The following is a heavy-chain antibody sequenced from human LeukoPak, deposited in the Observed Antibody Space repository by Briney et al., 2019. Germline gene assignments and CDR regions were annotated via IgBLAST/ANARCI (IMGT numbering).Heavy chain of an antibody. CDR1: GYTLTELS. D-gene: IGHD3-10*01. Sequence: ASVKVSCKVSGYTLTELSMHWVRQAPGKGLEWMGGFDPEDGETIYAQKFQGRVTMTEDTSTDTAYMELSSLRSEDTAVYYCAFYGSGNTYPSFDYWGQGTPVTVSS. J-gene: IGHJ4*02. V-gene: IGHV1-24*01. CDR2: FDPEDGET. CDR3: AFYGSGNTYPSFDY.